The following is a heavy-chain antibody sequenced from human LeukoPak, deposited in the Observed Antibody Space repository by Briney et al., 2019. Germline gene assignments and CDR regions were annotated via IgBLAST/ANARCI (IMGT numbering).Heavy chain of an antibody. CDR3: ARGLNYYDSSGRPHWYFDL. CDR2: SGST. J-gene: IGHJ2*01. CDR1: GGSISSGSYY. Sequence: SETLSLTCTVSGGSISSGSYYWSWIRQPAGKGLEWVGHSGSTNYNPSLKSRVTISVDTSKNQFSLKLSSVTAADTAVYYCARGLNYYDSSGRPHWYFDLWGRGTLVTVSS. D-gene: IGHD3-22*01. V-gene: IGHV4-61*09.